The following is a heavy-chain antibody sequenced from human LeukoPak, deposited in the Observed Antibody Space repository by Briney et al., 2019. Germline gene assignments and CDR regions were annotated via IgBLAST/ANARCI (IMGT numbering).Heavy chain of an antibody. CDR1: GGSISSYY. V-gene: IGHV4-59*01. CDR2: IYYSGST. J-gene: IGHJ4*02. CDR3: ARGIVGATFDY. Sequence: PSETLSLTCTVSGGSISSYYWSWIRQPPGKGLEWIGYIYYSGSTNYNPSLKSRVTISVDTSKNQFSLNLSSVTAADTAVYYCARGIVGATFDYWGQGTLVTVSS. D-gene: IGHD1-26*01.